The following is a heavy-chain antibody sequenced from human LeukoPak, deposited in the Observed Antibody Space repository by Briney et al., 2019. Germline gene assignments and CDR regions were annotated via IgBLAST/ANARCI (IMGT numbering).Heavy chain of an antibody. D-gene: IGHD6-13*01. J-gene: IGHJ4*02. CDR2: INPNSGGT. Sequence: GASVKVSCKASGYTFTGYYMHWVRQAPGQGLEWMGWINPNSGGTNYAQKFQGRVTMTRDTSISTAYMELSRLRSDDTAVYYCARGCPPRRSSSRQTISSLDYWGQGTLVTVSS. CDR1: GYTFTGYY. V-gene: IGHV1-2*02. CDR3: ARGCPPRRSSSRQTISSLDY.